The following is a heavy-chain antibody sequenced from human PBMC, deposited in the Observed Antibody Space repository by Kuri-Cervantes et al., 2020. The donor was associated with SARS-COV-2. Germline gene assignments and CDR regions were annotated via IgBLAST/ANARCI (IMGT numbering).Heavy chain of an antibody. D-gene: IGHD2-15*01. CDR3: ARPQGYCSGGSCPDAFDI. V-gene: IGHV3-30-3*01. Sequence: GESLKISCAASGFTFSSYAMHWVRQAPGKGLEWVAVISYDGSNKYYADSVKGRFTISRDNSKNTLYLLMNSLRAEDTAVYYCARPQGYCSGGSCPDAFDIWGQGTMVTVSS. CDR2: ISYDGSNK. CDR1: GFTFSSYA. J-gene: IGHJ3*02.